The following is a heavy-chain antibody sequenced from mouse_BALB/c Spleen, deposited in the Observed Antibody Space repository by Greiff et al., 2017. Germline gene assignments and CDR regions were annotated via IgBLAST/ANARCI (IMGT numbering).Heavy chain of an antibody. CDR3: ARDYRYAPDY. D-gene: IGHD2-14*01. CDR2: ISSGSSTI. J-gene: IGHJ2*01. V-gene: IGHV5-17*02. CDR1: GFTFSSFG. Sequence: EVQRVESGGGLVQPGGSRKLSCAASGFTFSSFGMHWVRQAPEKGLEWVAYISSGSSTIYYADTVKGRFTISRDNPKNTLFLQMTSLRSEDTAMYYCARDYRYAPDYWGQGTTLTVSS.